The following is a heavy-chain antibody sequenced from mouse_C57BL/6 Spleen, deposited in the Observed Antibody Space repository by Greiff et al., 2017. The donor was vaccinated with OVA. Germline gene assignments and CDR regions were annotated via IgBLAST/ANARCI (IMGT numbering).Heavy chain of an antibody. CDR3: ARSDGYGWYFDV. CDR1: GFTFTDYY. Sequence: EVMLVESGGGLVQPGGSLSLSCAASGFTFTDYYMSWVRQPPGKALEWLGFIRNKANGYTTEYSASVKGRFTISRDNSQSILYLQMNALRAEDSATYYCARSDGYGWYFDVWGTGTTVTVSS. D-gene: IGHD2-3*01. V-gene: IGHV7-3*01. CDR2: IRNKANGYTT. J-gene: IGHJ1*03.